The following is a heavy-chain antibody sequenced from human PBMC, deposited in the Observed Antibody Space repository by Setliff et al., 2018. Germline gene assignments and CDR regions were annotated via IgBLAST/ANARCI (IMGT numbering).Heavy chain of an antibody. CDR2: IVPHTGGT. Sequence: GASVKVSCKASGYNFNGYYLNWVRQAPGQGLEWMGWIVPHTGGTGYAQKFEGRVSMTRDTSISTAYMELSGLRSDDTAVYYCARLFPYYYGSSGYHALDIWGQGTMVTVSS. CDR3: ARLFPYYYGSSGYHALDI. J-gene: IGHJ3*02. V-gene: IGHV1-2*02. CDR1: GYNFNGYY. D-gene: IGHD3-22*01.